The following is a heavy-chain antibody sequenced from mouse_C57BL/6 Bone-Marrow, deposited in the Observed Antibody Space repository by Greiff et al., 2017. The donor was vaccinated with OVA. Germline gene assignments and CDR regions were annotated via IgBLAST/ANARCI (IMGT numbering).Heavy chain of an antibody. V-gene: IGHV6-3*01. Sequence: EVKVEESGGGLVQPGGSMKLSCVASGFTFSNYWMNWVRQSPEKGLEWVAQIRLKSDNYATHYAESVKGRFTISRDDSKSSVYLQMNNLRAEDTGIYYCTVWDERAYAMDYWGQGTSVTVSS. D-gene: IGHD4-1*01. CDR1: GFTFSNYW. CDR3: TVWDERAYAMDY. CDR2: IRLKSDNYAT. J-gene: IGHJ4*01.